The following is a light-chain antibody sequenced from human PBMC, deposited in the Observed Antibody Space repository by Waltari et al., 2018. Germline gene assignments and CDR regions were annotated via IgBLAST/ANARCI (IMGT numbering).Light chain of an antibody. Sequence: NQQRTGKAPKLMFEECDKRPSGVSYRFSGSKSGDTASLTSSGLQAEDEADYYCSSYTSSNTVLFGGGTRLTVL. CDR2: ECD. J-gene: IGLJ2*01. CDR3: SSYTSSNTVL. V-gene: IGLV2-14*02.